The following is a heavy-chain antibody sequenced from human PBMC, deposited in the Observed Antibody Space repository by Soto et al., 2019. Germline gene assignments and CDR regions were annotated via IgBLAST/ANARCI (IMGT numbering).Heavy chain of an antibody. CDR2: INYSGAT. CDR1: GGTFTGHY. CDR3: ARRWDSSWYQGHLDS. J-gene: IGHJ4*02. D-gene: IGHD6-13*01. V-gene: IGHV4-34*02. Sequence: QVQLQQWGAGLLKPSETLSLFCSVSGGTFTGHYWSWIRQSPGKGLEWIGEINYSGATDSNPSLRRRVHLSVDRSKNPFSLTRATVTAADTAVYSCARRWDSSWYQGHLDSWGQGTQVTVS.